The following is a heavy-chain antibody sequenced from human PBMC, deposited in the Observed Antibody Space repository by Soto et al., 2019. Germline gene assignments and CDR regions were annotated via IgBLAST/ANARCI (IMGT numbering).Heavy chain of an antibody. J-gene: IGHJ5*02. CDR3: ARDGGRDGYFGNCLDP. Sequence: QVQLVQSGAEVKKPGSSVKVLCKASGGTFSNYAISWVRQAPGQGLEWVGRIIPIFGTTKFAQKFQGRVPITAEECTTTAYMELSGRRSEDTAVYYCARDGGRDGYFGNCLDPGGQGTLVTVSS. V-gene: IGHV1-69*12. D-gene: IGHD6-25*01. CDR2: IIPIFGTT. CDR1: GGTFSNYA.